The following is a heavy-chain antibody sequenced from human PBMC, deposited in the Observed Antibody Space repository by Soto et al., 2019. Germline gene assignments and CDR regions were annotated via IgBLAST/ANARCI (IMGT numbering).Heavy chain of an antibody. D-gene: IGHD1-20*01. J-gene: IGHJ4*02. CDR1: GYSFTRYA. CDR3: ARERISETLVDY. Sequence: EASVKVSCKASGYSFTRYAMHWVRQAPGQRLEWMGWINTGNDNTKYSPKFQGRVTITRDTSASTAYMELSSLTSEDTAVYYCARERISETLVDYWGQGALVTVSS. V-gene: IGHV1-3*04. CDR2: INTGNDNT.